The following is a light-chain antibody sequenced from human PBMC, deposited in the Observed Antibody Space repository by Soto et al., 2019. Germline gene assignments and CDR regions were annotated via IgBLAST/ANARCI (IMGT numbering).Light chain of an antibody. CDR3: HQYGSSVRA. CDR2: GAS. Sequence: DIVLTQSPVTLSLSPGERATLSCRASQNISSNYLAWHQQKPGQAPRLLIYGASSRAPGIPDRFSGSGSGTDFTLTISRLEPDDLAVYHCHQYGSSVRAVGQGTKVDIK. J-gene: IGKJ1*01. V-gene: IGKV3-20*01. CDR1: QNISSNY.